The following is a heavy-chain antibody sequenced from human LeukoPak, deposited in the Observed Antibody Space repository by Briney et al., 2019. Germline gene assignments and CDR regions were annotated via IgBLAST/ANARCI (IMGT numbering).Heavy chain of an antibody. CDR1: GYSISSGYY. CDR3: ARAGLGELSFDY. Sequence: PSETLSLTCTVSGYSISSGYYWGWIRQSPGKGLEWIGSIYHSGSTYYNPSLKSRVTISVDTSKNQFSLKLSSVTAADTAVYYCARAGLGELSFDYWGQGTLVTVSS. V-gene: IGHV4-38-2*02. D-gene: IGHD3-16*02. CDR2: IYHSGST. J-gene: IGHJ4*02.